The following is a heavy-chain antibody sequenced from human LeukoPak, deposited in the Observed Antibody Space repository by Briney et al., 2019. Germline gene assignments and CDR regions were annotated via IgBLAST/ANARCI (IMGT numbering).Heavy chain of an antibody. Sequence: GGSLRLSCAASGFTVSSNYMSWVRQAPGKGLEWVSVIYSGGSTYYADSVKGRFTISRDNSKNTLYLQMNSLRAEDTAVYYCARRGVLLRTKYYYYGMDVWGQGTTVTVSS. CDR1: GFTVSSNY. V-gene: IGHV3-66*01. CDR2: IYSGGST. D-gene: IGHD1-26*01. CDR3: ARRGVLLRTKYYYYGMDV. J-gene: IGHJ6*02.